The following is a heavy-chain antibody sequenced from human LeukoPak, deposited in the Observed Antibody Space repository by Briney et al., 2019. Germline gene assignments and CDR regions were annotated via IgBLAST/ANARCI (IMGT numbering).Heavy chain of an antibody. D-gene: IGHD4-17*01. CDR1: GFTFDDYA. V-gene: IGHV3-9*01. J-gene: IGHJ4*02. CDR3: AKDIGYGDYTFDY. CDR2: ISWNSGSI. Sequence: GGSLRLSCALSGFTFDDYAMRWVRQAPGKGLEWVSGISWNSGSIGYADSVKGRFTISRDNAKNSLYLQMNSLRAEDTALYYCAKDIGYGDYTFDYWGQGTLVTVSS.